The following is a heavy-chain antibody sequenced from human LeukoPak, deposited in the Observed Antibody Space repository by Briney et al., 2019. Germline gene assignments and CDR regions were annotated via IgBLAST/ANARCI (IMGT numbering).Heavy chain of an antibody. D-gene: IGHD3-10*01. CDR1: GGSISSGAYS. CDR3: ARAPYVWFGAAYFDY. CDR2: VYYSGST. Sequence: PSETLSLTCAVSGGSISSGAYSWSWIRQPPRKGLEWIGYVYYSGSTNYNPSLKSRVTISVDTSKNQFSLKLSSVTAADTAVYYCARAPYVWFGAAYFDYWGQGTLVTVSS. V-gene: IGHV4-61*08. J-gene: IGHJ4*02.